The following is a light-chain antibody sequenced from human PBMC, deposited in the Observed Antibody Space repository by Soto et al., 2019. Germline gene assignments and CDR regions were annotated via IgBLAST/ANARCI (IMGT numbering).Light chain of an antibody. CDR1: QSVGSPY. V-gene: IGKV3-20*01. J-gene: IGKJ1*01. CDR3: QQYSSSPWT. Sequence: IVLTQSPGNLSLSPGERATLSCRASQSVGSPYLAWYQQIPGQTPRLLIYGASSRATGIPDRFSGSGSGTEFTLTIRRLEPEDFAVYYCQQYSSSPWTFGQGTQVEIK. CDR2: GAS.